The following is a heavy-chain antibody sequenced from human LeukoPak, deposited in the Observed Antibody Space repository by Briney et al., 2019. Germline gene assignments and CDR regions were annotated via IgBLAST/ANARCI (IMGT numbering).Heavy chain of an antibody. D-gene: IGHD3-22*01. CDR3: AKVGSGGYPERYFDY. CDR2: IINDGSST. Sequence: PGGSLRLSCAASGFNFKNYWMHWVRQAPGKGLEWVSRIINDGSSTTYADSVKGRFTISRDNSKNTLYLQMNSLRAEDTAVYYCAKVGSGGYPERYFDYWGQGTLVTVSS. CDR1: GFNFKNYW. V-gene: IGHV3-74*01. J-gene: IGHJ4*02.